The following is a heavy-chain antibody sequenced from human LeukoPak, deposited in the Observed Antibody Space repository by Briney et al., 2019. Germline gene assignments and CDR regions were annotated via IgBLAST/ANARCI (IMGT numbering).Heavy chain of an antibody. CDR3: AKPLVTIFGVVIRSKSGFDY. J-gene: IGHJ4*02. D-gene: IGHD3-3*01. CDR2: ISGSGGST. CDR1: GFTFSSYA. Sequence: GGSLRLSCAASGFTFSSYAMSWVRQAPGKGLEWVSAISGSGGSTYYADSVKGRFTISRDNSKNTLYLQTNSLRAEDTAVYYCAKPLVTIFGVVIRSKSGFDYWGQGTLVTVSS. V-gene: IGHV3-23*01.